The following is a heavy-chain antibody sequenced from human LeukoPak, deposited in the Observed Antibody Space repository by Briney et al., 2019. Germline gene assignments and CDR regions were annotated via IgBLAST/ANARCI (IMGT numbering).Heavy chain of an antibody. CDR2: INPNSGGT. J-gene: IGHJ4*02. D-gene: IGHD3-22*01. CDR3: LSQYYDSSGYYSFDY. CDR1: GYTFTGYY. Sequence: ASVKVSCKASGYTFTGYYMHWVRQAPGPGLEWMGWINPNSGGTNYAQKFQGRVTMTRDTSISTAYMELSRLRSDDTAVYYCLSQYYDSSGYYSFDYWGQGTLVTVSS. V-gene: IGHV1-2*02.